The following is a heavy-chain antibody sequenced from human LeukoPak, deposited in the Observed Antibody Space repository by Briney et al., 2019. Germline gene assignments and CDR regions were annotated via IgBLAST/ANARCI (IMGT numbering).Heavy chain of an antibody. CDR1: GFTFSNYW. J-gene: IGHJ3*02. Sequence: GGSLRLSCAGTGFTFSNYWMSWVRQAPGKGLEWVANIKPDGSDVYYLDSVKGRFTISRDNAQNSLYLQMNTLRVEDTAVYYCAGDRAQYYDDAFDIWGQGTMVTVSS. CDR2: IKPDGSDV. CDR3: AGDRAQYYDDAFDI. V-gene: IGHV3-7*01. D-gene: IGHD3-3*01.